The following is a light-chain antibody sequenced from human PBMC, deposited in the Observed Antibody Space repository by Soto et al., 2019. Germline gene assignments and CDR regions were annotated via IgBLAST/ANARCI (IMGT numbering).Light chain of an antibody. J-gene: IGKJ5*01. CDR3: QRSYGTPA. CDR2: ATS. V-gene: IGKV1-39*01. Sequence: DIEMTHSASIVSASVGDRVIITCRASQTISSPLSWYQQKPGKVPELLIYATSRLQCGVPSRFSGSRSGTDFTLTISSLQPEDFATYYCQRSYGTPAFGQGTRLEI. CDR1: QTISSP.